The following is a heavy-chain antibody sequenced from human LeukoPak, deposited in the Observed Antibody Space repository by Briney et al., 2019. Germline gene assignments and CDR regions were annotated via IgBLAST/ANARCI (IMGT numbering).Heavy chain of an antibody. Sequence: ASAKVSCKASGYTFTGYYMHWVRQAPGQGLEWMGWINPNSGGTNYAQKFQGRVTMTRDTSISTAYMELSRLRSDDTAVYYCARDLLDYGDGFDYWGQGTLVTVSS. CDR2: INPNSGGT. CDR1: GYTFTGYY. J-gene: IGHJ4*02. D-gene: IGHD4-17*01. CDR3: ARDLLDYGDGFDY. V-gene: IGHV1-2*02.